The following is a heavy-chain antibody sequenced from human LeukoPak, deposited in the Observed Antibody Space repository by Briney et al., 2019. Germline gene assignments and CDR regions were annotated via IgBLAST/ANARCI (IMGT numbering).Heavy chain of an antibody. D-gene: IGHD3-10*01. V-gene: IGHV4-59*08. Sequence: PSETLSLTCTVSGGSISSYYWSWIRQPPGKGLEWIGYIYYSGSTNYNPSLKSRVTVSVDTSKNQFSLKLSSVTAADTAVYYCARHFGSQWGQGTLVTVSS. CDR3: ARHFGSQ. CDR2: IYYSGST. CDR1: GGSISSYY. J-gene: IGHJ4*02.